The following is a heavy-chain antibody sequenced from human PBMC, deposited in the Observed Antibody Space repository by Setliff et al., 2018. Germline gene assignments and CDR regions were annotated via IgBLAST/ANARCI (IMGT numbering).Heavy chain of an antibody. D-gene: IGHD3-10*01. CDR1: GGTFSGYA. CDR3: ARVESMVRGKNILRHFDY. Sequence: ASVKVSCKASGGTFSGYAFSWVRQAPGQGLEWMGWVTVYNGNTKYAQNLQGRLTLTTDISTSTAYMELGSLTTDDTAVYYCARVESMVRGKNILRHFDYWGQGIQVTVSS. J-gene: IGHJ4*02. V-gene: IGHV1-18*01. CDR2: VTVYNGNT.